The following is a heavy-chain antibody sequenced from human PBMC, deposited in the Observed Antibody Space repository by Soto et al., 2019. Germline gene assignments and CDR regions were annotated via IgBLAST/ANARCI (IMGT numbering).Heavy chain of an antibody. J-gene: IGHJ6*02. CDR2: IYYTGST. V-gene: IGHV4-59*01. CDR1: GGSISNYY. Sequence: NPSETLSLTCTVSGGSISNYYWSWIRHPPGMGLEWIGYIYYTGSTNYNPSLKSRVTISVDTSKNRFSLKLSSVTAADTAVYYCARVGSSGYLGMDFWGQGTTVPVSS. D-gene: IGHD6-13*01. CDR3: ARVGSSGYLGMDF.